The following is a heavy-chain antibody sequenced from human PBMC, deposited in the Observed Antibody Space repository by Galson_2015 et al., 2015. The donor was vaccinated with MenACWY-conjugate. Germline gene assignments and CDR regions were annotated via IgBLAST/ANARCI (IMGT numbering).Heavy chain of an antibody. Sequence: SLRLSCAASGFTLSDYAMHWVRQAPGKGLEWVALISYDGNNKYYADSVKGRFTISTDNSKNTLFLQMNSLRDEDTAVYYCARGTLAEAGTDYWGQGTLVTVSS. CDR3: ARGTLAEAGTDY. D-gene: IGHD6-19*01. V-gene: IGHV3-30-3*01. CDR2: ISYDGNNK. CDR1: GFTLSDYA. J-gene: IGHJ4*02.